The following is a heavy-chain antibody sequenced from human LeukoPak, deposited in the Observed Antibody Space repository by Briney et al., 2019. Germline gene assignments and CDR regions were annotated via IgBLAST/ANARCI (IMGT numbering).Heavy chain of an antibody. CDR2: IKEDGSEK. V-gene: IGHV3-7*01. D-gene: IGHD6-19*01. J-gene: IGHJ4*02. Sequence: PGGSLRLSCAASGFTFSSYAMSWVRQAPGKGLERVATIKEDGSEKNYVDSVKGRFIISRDNAKQSLYLQMNSLRVEDTAIYYCATLPWRAVADWGQGTLVTVSS. CDR1: GFTFSSYA. CDR3: ATLPWRAVAD.